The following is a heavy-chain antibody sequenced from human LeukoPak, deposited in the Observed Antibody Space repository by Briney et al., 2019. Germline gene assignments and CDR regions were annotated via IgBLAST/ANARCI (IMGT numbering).Heavy chain of an antibody. CDR3: VKITSVTGGDC. CDR2: ISSNGGSS. CDR1: GFTFSSYS. Sequence: QPGGSLRLSCAASGFTFSSYSMNWVRQAPGKGLEYVSGISSNGGSSFYADSVKGRFTISRDNSKNTLYLQMSSLRAEDTAVYYCVKITSVTGGDCWGQGTRLTVSS. V-gene: IGHV3-64D*09. D-gene: IGHD1-1*01. J-gene: IGHJ4*02.